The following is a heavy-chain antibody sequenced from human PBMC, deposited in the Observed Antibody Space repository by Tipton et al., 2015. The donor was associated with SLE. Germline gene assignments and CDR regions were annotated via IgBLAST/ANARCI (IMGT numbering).Heavy chain of an antibody. V-gene: IGHV4-4*07. D-gene: IGHD3-3*01. CDR2: IYTSGAT. Sequence: PGLVKPSETLPLTCAVSGGSVSRDYWSWIRHLAGKGLEWIGRIYTSGATDHNPSLRSRVTVSRDTSKNQLSLKMTSVTAADTAVYYCARDFWSGNSHFFDLWGQGTLVTVSS. J-gene: IGHJ5*02. CDR1: GGSVSRDY. CDR3: ARDFWSGNSHFFDL.